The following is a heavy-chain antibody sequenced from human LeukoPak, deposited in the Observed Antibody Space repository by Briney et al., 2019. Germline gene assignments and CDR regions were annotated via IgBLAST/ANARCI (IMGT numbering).Heavy chain of an antibody. J-gene: IGHJ4*02. CDR2: ISYDGSNK. V-gene: IGHV3-30*03. CDR3: ARCFRNDYVWGSYRYGVDY. D-gene: IGHD3-16*02. Sequence: PGRSLRLSCAASGFTFSSYGMHWVRQAPGKGLEWVAVISYDGSNKYYADSVKGRFTISRDNAKNSLYLQMDSLRAEDTAVYYCARCFRNDYVWGSYRYGVDYWGQGTLVTVSS. CDR1: GFTFSSYG.